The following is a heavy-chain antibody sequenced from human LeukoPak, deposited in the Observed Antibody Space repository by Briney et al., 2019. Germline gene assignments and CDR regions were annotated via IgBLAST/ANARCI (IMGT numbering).Heavy chain of an antibody. J-gene: IGHJ4*02. CDR3: ARVEYSSSPVDY. D-gene: IGHD6-6*01. CDR2: ISYDGSNK. V-gene: IGHV3-30*03. CDR1: GFPFRNHG. Sequence: GRSLRLSCVASGFPFRNHGMHWVRQAPGKGLEWVAIISYDGSNKYYTDSVKGRFTISRDNAKNSLYLQMNSLRAEDTAVYYCARVEYSSSPVDYWGQGTLVTVSS.